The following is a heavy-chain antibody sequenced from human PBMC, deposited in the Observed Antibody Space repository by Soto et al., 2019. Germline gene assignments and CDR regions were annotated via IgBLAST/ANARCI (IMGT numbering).Heavy chain of an antibody. CDR1: GFTFSDYY. V-gene: IGHV3-11*01. CDR2: ISSSGSTI. Sequence: GGSLRLSCAASGFTFSDYYMSWIRQAPGKGLEWVSYISSSGSTIYYADSVKGRFTISRDNAKNSLYLQMNSLRAEDTAVYYCARRAVTPPETVGYYYYYMDVWGKGTTVTVSS. CDR3: ARRAVTPPETVGYYYYYMDV. D-gene: IGHD4-17*01. J-gene: IGHJ6*03.